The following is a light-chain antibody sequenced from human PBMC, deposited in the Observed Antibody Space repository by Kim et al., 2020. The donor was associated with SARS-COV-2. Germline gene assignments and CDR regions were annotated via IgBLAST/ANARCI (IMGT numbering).Light chain of an antibody. J-gene: IGLJ2*01. Sequence: QSALTQPASVSGSPGQSITISCAGTSSDVGGYNYVSWYQQHPGKAPKLIIYSVSKRPSGVSNRFSGSKSGNTASLTISGLQAEDEADYYCSSYTRSTTPGVFGGGTQLTVL. V-gene: IGLV2-14*01. CDR2: SVS. CDR1: SSDVGGYNY. CDR3: SSYTRSTTPGV.